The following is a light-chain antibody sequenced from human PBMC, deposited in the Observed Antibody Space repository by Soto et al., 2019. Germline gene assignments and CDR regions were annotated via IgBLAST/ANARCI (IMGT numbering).Light chain of an antibody. CDR3: QQYYSGRST. J-gene: IGKJ2*01. CDR2: WAS. CDR1: QSRLDTCNNKNY. Sequence: DIVMTQSPDSLAVSLGEVATINFKSSQSRLDTCNNKNYVAWYQQKPGQPPELLIYWASARHPGVPDRFRGGGPGTDFILNLSNLHAEDVAVSYCQQYYSGRSTFGRGTKLGI. V-gene: IGKV4-1*01.